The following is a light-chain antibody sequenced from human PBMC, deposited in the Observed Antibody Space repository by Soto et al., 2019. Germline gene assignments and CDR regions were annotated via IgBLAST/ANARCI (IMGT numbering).Light chain of an antibody. Sequence: EIGLTQSPGTLSLSPGERATLSCRASQSVSSSYLACYQQKPGQAPRLLIYGASSRATGIPDRFSGSGSGTDFTLTISRLEPEDFVVYYCQQYGSSPRTFGQGTKVDIK. J-gene: IGKJ1*01. CDR1: QSVSSSY. CDR3: QQYGSSPRT. CDR2: GAS. V-gene: IGKV3-20*01.